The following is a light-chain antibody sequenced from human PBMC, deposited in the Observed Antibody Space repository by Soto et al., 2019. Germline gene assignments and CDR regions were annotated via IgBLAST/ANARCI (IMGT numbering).Light chain of an antibody. CDR1: SSDVGGYNY. CDR2: EGS. V-gene: IGLV2-8*01. CDR3: SSYAGSNIYV. J-gene: IGLJ1*01. Sequence: QSALTQPPSASGSPGQSVTISCTGTSSDVGGYNYVSWYQQHPGKAPKLMIYEGSKRPSGVPDRFSVSKSGNTASLTVSGLQAEDEADYYCSSYAGSNIYVFGTGTKLTVL.